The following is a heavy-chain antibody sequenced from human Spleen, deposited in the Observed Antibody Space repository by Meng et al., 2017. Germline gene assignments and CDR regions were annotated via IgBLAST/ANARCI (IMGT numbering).Heavy chain of an antibody. D-gene: IGHD4-17*01. J-gene: IGHJ3*02. CDR2: ISWNSGSI. V-gene: IGHV3-9*01. CDR3: AKGPNYGDSSVDAFDI. CDR1: GFTFDDYA. Sequence: GGSLRLSCAASGFTFDDYAMHWVRQAPGKGLEWVSGISWNSGSIGYADSVKGRFTISRDNAKNSLYLQMNSLRAEDTALYYCAKGPNYGDSSVDAFDIWGQGTMVTVSS.